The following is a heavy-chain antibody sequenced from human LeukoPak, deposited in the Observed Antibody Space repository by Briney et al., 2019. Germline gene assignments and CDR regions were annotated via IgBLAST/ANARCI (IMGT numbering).Heavy chain of an antibody. Sequence: SETLSLTCTVSGYSISSGYYWSWIRQPPGKGLEWIGEINHSGSTNYNPSLKSRVTISVDTSKNQFSLKLSSVTAADTAVYYCARLGYYYYYYYMDVWGKGTTVTISS. CDR2: INHSGST. CDR1: GYSISSGYY. J-gene: IGHJ6*03. V-gene: IGHV4-38-2*02. D-gene: IGHD7-27*01. CDR3: ARLGYYYYYYYMDV.